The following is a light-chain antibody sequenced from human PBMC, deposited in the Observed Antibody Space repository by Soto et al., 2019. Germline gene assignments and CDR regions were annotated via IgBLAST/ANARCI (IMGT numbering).Light chain of an antibody. V-gene: IGKV3-11*01. CDR1: QSVSIC. J-gene: IGKJ5*01. Sequence: EIVLTQSPATLSLSPGERATVSCRASQSVSICLAWYQQRPGQAPRPLIYDASNRVTGIPARFSGSGSGADFTLTISSLEPEDFGVYYCQQRISWPPTFGQGTRLEIK. CDR2: DAS. CDR3: QQRISWPPT.